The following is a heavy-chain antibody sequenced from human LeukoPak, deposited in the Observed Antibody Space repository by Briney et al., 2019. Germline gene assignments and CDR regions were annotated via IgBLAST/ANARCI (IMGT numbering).Heavy chain of an antibody. D-gene: IGHD6-13*01. CDR1: GYTFTGYF. CDR3: ARAQSLTAPAGTFANS. V-gene: IGHV1-2*02. J-gene: IGHJ4*02. Sequence: ASVKLSCKASGYTFTGYFLHWVRRAPGQGIEWMGGINPNSGDTSYTQTFQGRVTMTRDTSISAAYMELSSLRSDDTAVYYCARAQSLTAPAGTFANSWGQGTLVTVSS. CDR2: INPNSGDT.